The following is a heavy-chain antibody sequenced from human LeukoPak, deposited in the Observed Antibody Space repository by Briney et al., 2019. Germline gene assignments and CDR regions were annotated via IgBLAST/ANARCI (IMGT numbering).Heavy chain of an antibody. J-gene: IGHJ5*02. CDR2: ISYDGSNK. CDR3: ARDLWSSPDP. CDR1: GFTFSSYA. V-gene: IGHV3-30-3*01. Sequence: GGSLRLSCAASGFTFSSYAMHWVRQAPGKGLEWVAVISYDGSNKYYADSVKGRFTISRDNSENTLYLQMNSLRAEDTAVYYCARDLWSSPDPWGQGTLVTVSS. D-gene: IGHD3-10*01.